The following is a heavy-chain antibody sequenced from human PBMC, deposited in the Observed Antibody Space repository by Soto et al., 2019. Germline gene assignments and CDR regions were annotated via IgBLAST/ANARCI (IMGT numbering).Heavy chain of an antibody. J-gene: IGHJ6*02. CDR2: ISGSGGST. CDR3: AKDRGEVLQYFDWLPTYYYYGMDV. V-gene: IGHV3-23*01. D-gene: IGHD3-9*01. Sequence: VQLLESGGGLVQPGGSLRLSCAASGFTFSSYAMSWVRQAPGKGLEWVSAISGSGGSTYYAESVKGRFTISRDNSKNTLYLQMNSLRAEDTAVYYCAKDRGEVLQYFDWLPTYYYYGMDVWGQGTTVTVSS. CDR1: GFTFSSYA.